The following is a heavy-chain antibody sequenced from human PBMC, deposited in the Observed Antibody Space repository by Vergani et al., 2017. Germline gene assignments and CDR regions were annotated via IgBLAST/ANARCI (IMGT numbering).Heavy chain of an antibody. Sequence: EAELVQSGPEMRKPGESLKIFCKGSEYSFGNYWIGWVRQMPGKGLGWMGIIYPADSDTRYSPSFQGQVTISADKSISTAFLQWDSLKASDTALYYCARHTTYTDSWGQGTLVTVSS. CDR2: IYPADSDT. J-gene: IGHJ4*02. V-gene: IGHV5-51*01. CDR3: ARHTTYTDS. CDR1: EYSFGNYW. D-gene: IGHD1-1*01.